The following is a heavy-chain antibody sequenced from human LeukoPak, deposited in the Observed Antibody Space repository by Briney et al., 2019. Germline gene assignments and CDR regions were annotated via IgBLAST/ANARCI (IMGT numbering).Heavy chain of an antibody. V-gene: IGHV3-53*01. CDR1: GFTVSSNY. CDR3: ARAKPKNMVRGLIMRRESRYYFDY. J-gene: IGHJ4*02. Sequence: GGSLRLACAASGFTVSSNYMSWVRQAPWKGLEWVSFIYSGGSTYYADSVKGRFTISRDNSKSTLYIQMNSLRAEDTAVYYCARAKPKNMVRGLIMRRESRYYFDYWGQGTLVTVSS. D-gene: IGHD3-10*01. CDR2: IYSGGST.